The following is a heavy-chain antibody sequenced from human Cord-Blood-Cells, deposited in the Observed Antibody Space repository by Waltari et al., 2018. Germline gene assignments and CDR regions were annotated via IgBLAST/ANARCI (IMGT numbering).Heavy chain of an antibody. CDR1: AYTFTGYY. CDR3: AREYSSSSMGFDY. D-gene: IGHD6-6*01. J-gene: IGHJ4*02. V-gene: IGHV1-2*02. Sequence: QVQLVQSGAEVKKPGASVKVSCKSSAYTFTGYYMHWLRQAPGQGLEWMGWINPNSGGTNYAQKFQGRVTMTRDTSISTAYMELSRLRSDDTAVYYCAREYSSSSMGFDYWGQGTLVTVSS. CDR2: INPNSGGT.